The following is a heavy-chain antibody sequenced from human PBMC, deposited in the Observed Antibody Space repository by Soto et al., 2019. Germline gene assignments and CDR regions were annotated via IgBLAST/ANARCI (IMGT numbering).Heavy chain of an antibody. CDR2: IYYSGST. Sequence: QLQLQESGPGLVKPSETLSLTCTVSGGSISSSSYYWGWIRQPPGKGLEWIGSIYYSGSTYYNPSLKSRVTISVDTSKNQFSLKLSSVTAADTAVYYCAGGFTIFGVDALYNWFDPWGQGTLVTVSS. V-gene: IGHV4-39*01. CDR1: GGSISSSSYY. D-gene: IGHD3-3*01. J-gene: IGHJ5*02. CDR3: AGGFTIFGVDALYNWFDP.